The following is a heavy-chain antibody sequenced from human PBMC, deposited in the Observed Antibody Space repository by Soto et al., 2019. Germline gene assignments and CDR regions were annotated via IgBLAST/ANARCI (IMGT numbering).Heavy chain of an antibody. D-gene: IGHD5-18*01. Sequence: ASVKVSCKASGYTFTSYDINWVRQATGQGLEWMGWMNPNSGNTGYAQKFQGRVTMTRNTSISTAYMELSSLRSEDTAVYYSAREMILGVDTAMPYGGWSDPWGQGTLVTVSS. V-gene: IGHV1-8*01. CDR1: GYTFTSYD. CDR2: MNPNSGNT. CDR3: AREMILGVDTAMPYGGWSDP. J-gene: IGHJ5*02.